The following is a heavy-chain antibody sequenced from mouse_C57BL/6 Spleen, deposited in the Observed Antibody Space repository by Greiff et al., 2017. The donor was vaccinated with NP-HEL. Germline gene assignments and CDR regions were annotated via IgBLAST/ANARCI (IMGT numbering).Heavy chain of an antibody. CDR3: SNYYGSSYYWYFDV. CDR2: INPNYGTT. V-gene: IGHV1-39*01. D-gene: IGHD1-1*01. Sequence: VQLKESGPELVKPGASVKISCKASGYSFTDYNMNWVKQSNGKSLEWIGVINPNYGTTSYNQKFKGKATLTVDQSSSTAYMQLNSLTSEDSAVYYCSNYYGSSYYWYFDVWGTGTTVTVSS. J-gene: IGHJ1*03. CDR1: GYSFTDYN.